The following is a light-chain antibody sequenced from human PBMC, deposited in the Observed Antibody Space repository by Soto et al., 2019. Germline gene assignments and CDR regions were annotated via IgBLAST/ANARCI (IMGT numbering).Light chain of an antibody. Sequence: QLVLTQSPSASASLGASVKLTCTLSSGHSSYAIAWHQQQPEKGPRYLMKLNSDGSHSKGDGIPDRFSGSSSGAERYLTISSLQSEDEADYYCQTWVTGTWVFGXGTKLTVL. V-gene: IGLV4-69*01. CDR1: SGHSSYA. CDR2: LNSDGSH. CDR3: QTWVTGTWV. J-gene: IGLJ3*02.